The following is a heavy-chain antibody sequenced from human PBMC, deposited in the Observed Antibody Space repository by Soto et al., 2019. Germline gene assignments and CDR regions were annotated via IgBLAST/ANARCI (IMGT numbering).Heavy chain of an antibody. Sequence: QVQLVQSGAEVKKPGASVKVSCKASGYTFTSYAMHWVRQAPGQRLEWMGWINAGNGNTKYSQKFQGRVTITRDTSAGTAYMELSSLRSEDTAVYYCARAKAVAGTTGGYFDYWGQGTLVTVSS. CDR1: GYTFTSYA. CDR2: INAGNGNT. V-gene: IGHV1-3*01. J-gene: IGHJ4*02. D-gene: IGHD6-19*01. CDR3: ARAKAVAGTTGGYFDY.